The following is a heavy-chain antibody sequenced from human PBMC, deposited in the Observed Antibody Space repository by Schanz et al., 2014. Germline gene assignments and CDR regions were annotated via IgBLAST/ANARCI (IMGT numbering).Heavy chain of an antibody. CDR3: VKDLGTATREGWDFAS. D-gene: IGHD1-7*01. Sequence: QVQLVESGGGVVQPGRSLRLSCAASGFTFSRCGMHWVRQTPAKGLEWVAYIWFDGSNKYYADSVKGRFTISRDNSKNTLFLQMNSLRAEDTAVYYCVKDLGTATREGWDFASWGQGTLVTVSS. V-gene: IGHV3-33*06. CDR2: IWFDGSNK. CDR1: GFTFSRCG. J-gene: IGHJ4*02.